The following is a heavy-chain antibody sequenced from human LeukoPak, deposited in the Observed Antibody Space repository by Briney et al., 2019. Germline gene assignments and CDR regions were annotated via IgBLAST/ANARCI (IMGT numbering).Heavy chain of an antibody. CDR2: IHPNSGGT. J-gene: IGHJ4*02. CDR3: GRKSASRKTSEFDY. V-gene: IGHV1-2*02. Sequence: GAAVKVSCKASGYTFTDYYMNWVRQAPGQGLEWMGWIHPNSGGTNYAQKFQGRVTMTRDTSISTAYMELSRLTFDDTAVYYCGRKSASRKTSEFDYWGQGTLVTVPS. CDR1: GYTFTDYY. D-gene: IGHD2-2*01.